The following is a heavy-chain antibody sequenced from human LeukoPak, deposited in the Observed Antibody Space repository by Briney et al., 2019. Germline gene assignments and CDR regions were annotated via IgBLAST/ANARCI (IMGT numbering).Heavy chain of an antibody. Sequence: ASVKVSCKASGYTSSGYYIHWVRQAPGQGLEWMGWINPKSGDTNYAQKFQGRVTMTRDTSISTAYMEVSRLRSDDTAVYYCARGGDGYNNWFDPWGQGTLVTVSS. D-gene: IGHD5-24*01. CDR2: INPKSGDT. V-gene: IGHV1-2*02. CDR3: ARGGDGYNNWFDP. J-gene: IGHJ5*02. CDR1: GYTSSGYY.